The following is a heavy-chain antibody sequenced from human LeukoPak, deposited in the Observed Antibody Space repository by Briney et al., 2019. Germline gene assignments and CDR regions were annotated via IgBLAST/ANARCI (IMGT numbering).Heavy chain of an antibody. CDR3: AKTRPLDSSSWSHGDY. V-gene: IGHV3-23*01. CDR1: GFTFSSYA. Sequence: GGSLRLSCAASGFTFSSYAMSWVRQAPGKGLEWDSAISGSGDSTYYGDSVKGRFTISRDNSKNTLYLQMNSLRAEDTAVYYCAKTRPLDSSSWSHGDYWGQGTLVTVSA. J-gene: IGHJ4*02. CDR2: ISGSGDST. D-gene: IGHD6-13*01.